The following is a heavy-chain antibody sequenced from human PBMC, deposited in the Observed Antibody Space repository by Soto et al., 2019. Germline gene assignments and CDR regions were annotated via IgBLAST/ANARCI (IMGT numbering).Heavy chain of an antibody. CDR2: IIPILGIA. Sequence: QVQLVQSGAEVKKPGSSVKVSCKASGGTFSSYTISWVRQAPGQGLEWMGRIIPILGIANYAQKFQGRVTITADKSTSTAYMELSSLRSEDTAVYYCASSSWYSGDYYYGMDVWGQGTTVTVSS. J-gene: IGHJ6*02. D-gene: IGHD6-13*01. V-gene: IGHV1-69*02. CDR3: ASSSWYSGDYYYGMDV. CDR1: GGTFSSYT.